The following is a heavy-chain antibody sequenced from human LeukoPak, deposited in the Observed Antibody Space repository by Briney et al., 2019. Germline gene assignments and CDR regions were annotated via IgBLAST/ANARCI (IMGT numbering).Heavy chain of an antibody. CDR3: ARLGLGGGASWFDP. J-gene: IGHJ5*02. CDR1: GGSLSNFY. V-gene: IGHV4-59*01. Sequence: SETLSLTCTVSGGSLSNFYWSWIRQPPGKGLEWIGNIHYSGSTAYSPSLNNRVTISIDMPKKQFSLKLSSVTAADTAVYHCARLGLGGGASWFDPWGQGTLVTVSS. CDR2: IHYSGST. D-gene: IGHD3-10*01.